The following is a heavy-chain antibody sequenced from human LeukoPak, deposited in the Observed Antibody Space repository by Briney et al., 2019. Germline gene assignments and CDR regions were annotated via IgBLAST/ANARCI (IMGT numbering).Heavy chain of an antibody. V-gene: IGHV3-64D*06. CDR2: ISYDVGST. J-gene: IGHJ4*02. CDR1: GFTFSIYA. CDR3: AGYSNTCTSDY. Sequence: GGSLRLSCSASGFTFSIYAMHWIREAPGEGREFVSAISYDVGSTYYADSVKGRFTISRDNSKNTLYLQMSSLRVEDTAVYYCAGYSNTCTSDYCGQGTLVTVSS. D-gene: IGHD1-26*01.